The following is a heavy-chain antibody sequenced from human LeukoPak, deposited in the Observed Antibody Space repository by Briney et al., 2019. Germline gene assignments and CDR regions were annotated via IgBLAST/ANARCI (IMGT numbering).Heavy chain of an antibody. Sequence: SETLSLTCAVYGGSFSGYYWSWIRQPPGKGLEWIGEINHSGSTNYNPSLKSRVTISVDTPKNQFSLKLSSVTAADTAVYYCARGGYDILTGYYFGFDYWGQGTLVTVSS. CDR3: ARGGYDILTGYYFGFDY. V-gene: IGHV4-34*01. CDR2: INHSGST. J-gene: IGHJ4*02. CDR1: GGSFSGYY. D-gene: IGHD3-9*01.